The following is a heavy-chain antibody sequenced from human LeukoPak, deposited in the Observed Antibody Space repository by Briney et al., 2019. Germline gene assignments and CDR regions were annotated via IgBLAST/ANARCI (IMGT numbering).Heavy chain of an antibody. CDR3: ARTPGEDILTSYWINACDI. J-gene: IGHJ3*02. CDR1: GFTVSSNY. D-gene: IGHD3-9*01. V-gene: IGHV3-53*01. CDR2: IYSGGST. Sequence: GGSLRLSCAASGFTVSSNYMSWVRQAPGKGLEWVSIIYSGGSTYYADSVKGRFTISRDNSKNTVYLQMNSLRAEDTAVYYCARTPGEDILTSYWINACDIWGQGTMVTVSS.